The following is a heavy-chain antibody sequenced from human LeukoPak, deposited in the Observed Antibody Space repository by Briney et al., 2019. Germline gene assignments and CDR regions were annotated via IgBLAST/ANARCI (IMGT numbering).Heavy chain of an antibody. CDR1: GFSFNNYW. J-gene: IGHJ3*02. CDR3: ASLSSGWYFAVAFDI. V-gene: IGHV3-7*01. CDR2: IKEDGSEK. Sequence: GGSLRLSCAASGFSFNNYWMAWVRQTPGKGLEWVADIKEDGSEKHLVDSVGGRFTISRDNAKNSLYLQMNSLRVEDTAMYYCASLSSGWYFAVAFDIWGQGTMVTVSS. D-gene: IGHD6-19*01.